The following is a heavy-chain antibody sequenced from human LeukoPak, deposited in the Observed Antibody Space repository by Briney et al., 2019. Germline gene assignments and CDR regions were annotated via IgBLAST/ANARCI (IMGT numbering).Heavy chain of an antibody. CDR2: ISSTSSYI. CDR1: GFTFSSYS. D-gene: IGHD1-1*01. V-gene: IGHV3-21*01. J-gene: IGHJ3*02. Sequence: GGSLRLSCVASGFTFSSYSMNWVRQAPGKGLEWVSSISSTSSYIYYADSVKGRFTISRDNAKNSLYLQMNSLRAEDTAVYYCARDKAGTTFGAFDIWGQGTMVTLSS. CDR3: ARDKAGTTFGAFDI.